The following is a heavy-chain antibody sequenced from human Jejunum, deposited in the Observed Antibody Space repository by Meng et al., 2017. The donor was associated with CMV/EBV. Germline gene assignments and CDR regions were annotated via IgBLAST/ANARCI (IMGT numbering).Heavy chain of an antibody. J-gene: IGHJ6*02. CDR3: TSGVALYYYDGMDV. CDR2: IKSKSDGGTT. Sequence: TVNNAWMNWVRQAPGKGLEWVDRIKSKSDGGTTDFAATVKNRFSITRDDSKNTLHLQMYRMTTEDTAVYYCTSGVALYYYDGMDVWGQGTTVTVSS. V-gene: IGHV3-15*01. CDR1: TVNNAW. D-gene: IGHD3-3*01.